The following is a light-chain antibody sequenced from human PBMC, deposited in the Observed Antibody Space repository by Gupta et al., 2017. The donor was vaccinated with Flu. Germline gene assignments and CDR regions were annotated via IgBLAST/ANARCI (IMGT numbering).Light chain of an antibody. CDR3: QQYTSSPT. J-gene: IGKJ2*01. CDR1: QSISSW. V-gene: IGKV1-5*03. CDR2: KAS. Sequence: DTHMTPSLSTLSASVGDSVTIACRASQSISSWLPWYQQKPGKAPKLLIYKASILESGVPSRFSGRGSGTEFTLTISSLQPDDFATYYCQQYTSSPTFGQGTKVEIK.